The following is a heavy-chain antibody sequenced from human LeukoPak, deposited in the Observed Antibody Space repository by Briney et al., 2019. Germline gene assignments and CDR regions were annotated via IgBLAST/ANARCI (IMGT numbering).Heavy chain of an antibody. CDR2: INPSGGST. V-gene: IGHV1-46*01. CDR3: ARDTLDSGSYSPFDY. J-gene: IGHJ4*02. CDR1: GYTLTSYY. D-gene: IGHD1-26*01. Sequence: ASVKVSCKASGYTLTSYYMHWVRQAPGQGLEWMGIINPSGGSTSYAQKFQGRVTMTRDTSTSTVYMELSSLRSEDTAVYYCARDTLDSGSYSPFDYWGQGTLVTVSS.